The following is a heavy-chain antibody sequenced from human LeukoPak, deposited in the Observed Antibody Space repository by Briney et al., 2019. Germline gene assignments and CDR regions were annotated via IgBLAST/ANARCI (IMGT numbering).Heavy chain of an antibody. D-gene: IGHD3-10*01. V-gene: IGHV4-61*02. CDR1: GGSISSGSYY. Sequence: SETLSLTCTVSGGSISSGSYYWSWIRQPAGKGLEWIGRIYTSGSTNYNPSLKSRVTISVDTSKNQFSLKLSSVTAADTAVYYCARNLGGVRGLYYFDYWGQGTLVTVSS. J-gene: IGHJ4*02. CDR3: ARNLGGVRGLYYFDY. CDR2: IYTSGST.